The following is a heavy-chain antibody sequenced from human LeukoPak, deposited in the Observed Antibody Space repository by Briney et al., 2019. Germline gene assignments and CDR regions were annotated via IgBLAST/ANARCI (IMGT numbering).Heavy chain of an antibody. CDR2: IYYSGST. V-gene: IGHV4-39*01. CDR3: ARHPDIVVVVAADPAIGFDY. Sequence: SETLSLTCTVSGGSIISSDYYWGWIRQPPGKGLEWIGSIYYSGSTYYNPSLKSRVTISVDTSKNQFSLKLSSVTAADTAVYYCARHPDIVVVVAADPAIGFDYWGQGTLVTVSS. D-gene: IGHD2-15*01. J-gene: IGHJ4*02. CDR1: GGSIISSDYY.